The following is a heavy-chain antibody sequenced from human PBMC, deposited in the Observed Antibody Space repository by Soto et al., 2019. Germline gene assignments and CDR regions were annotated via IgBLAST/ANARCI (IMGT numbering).Heavy chain of an antibody. V-gene: IGHV3-30*18. J-gene: IGHJ6*02. CDR3: AKDGLDYDFWSGYYRGYYYYYGMDV. D-gene: IGHD3-3*01. CDR1: GFTFNSYG. CDR2: ISYDGSNK. Sequence: PGGSLRLSCAASGFTFNSYGMHWVRQAPGKGLEWVAVISYDGSNKYYADSVKGRFTISRDNSKNTLYLQMNSLRAEDTAVYYCAKDGLDYDFWSGYYRGYYYYYGMDVWGQGTTVTVSS.